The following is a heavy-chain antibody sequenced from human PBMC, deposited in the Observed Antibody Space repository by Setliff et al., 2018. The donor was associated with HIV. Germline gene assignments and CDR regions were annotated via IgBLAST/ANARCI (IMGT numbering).Heavy chain of an antibody. D-gene: IGHD3-22*01. J-gene: IGHJ4*02. V-gene: IGHV4-4*07. Sequence: KPSETLSLTCTSSGDSISGYYWSWIRQPAGKGLEWIGRMHTSGNTNYNPSLKSRVTMSVDTSKNQFSLKLSSVTAADTAVYYCARDRLTYYFDYWGQGILVTVSS. CDR1: GDSISGYY. CDR2: MHTSGNT. CDR3: ARDRLTYYFDY.